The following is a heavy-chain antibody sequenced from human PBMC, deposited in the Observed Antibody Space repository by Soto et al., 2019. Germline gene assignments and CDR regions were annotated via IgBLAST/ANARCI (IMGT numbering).Heavy chain of an antibody. V-gene: IGHV4-39*01. Sequence: SETLSLTCTVSGGSISSSSYYWGWIRQPPGKGLEWIGSIYYSGSTYYNPSLKSRVTISVDTSKNQFSLKLSSVTAADTAVYYCATQPQWGIAVAYYFDYWGQGTLVTVSS. J-gene: IGHJ4*02. CDR1: GGSISSSSYY. D-gene: IGHD6-19*01. CDR3: ATQPQWGIAVAYYFDY. CDR2: IYYSGST.